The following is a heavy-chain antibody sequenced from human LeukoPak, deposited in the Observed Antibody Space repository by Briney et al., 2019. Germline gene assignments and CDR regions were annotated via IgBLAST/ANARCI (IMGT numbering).Heavy chain of an antibody. D-gene: IGHD3-22*01. J-gene: IGHJ3*02. Sequence: PGGSLRLSCAASGFTFSNYAMRWVRQAPGKGLEWVSAICAGTGAVTIYADSVKGRFTISRDNSKNTLYLQMNSLRAEDTAVYYCARESVGYYDSIDAFDIWGQGTMVTVSS. CDR1: GFTFSNYA. V-gene: IGHV3-23*01. CDR2: ICAGTGAVT. CDR3: ARESVGYYDSIDAFDI.